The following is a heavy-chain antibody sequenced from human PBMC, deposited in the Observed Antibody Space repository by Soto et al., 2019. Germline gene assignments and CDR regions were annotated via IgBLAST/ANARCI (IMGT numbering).Heavy chain of an antibody. J-gene: IGHJ4*02. CDR3: ARRKYSTYPYHFDY. V-gene: IGHV1-69*13. Sequence: GASVKVSCKDSRGTFSSYAISWVRQAPGQGLEWMGGSIAIFGTANYAQKFQGRVTITADETTSTAYMELSSLTSEDTAVYYCARRKYSTYPYHFDYWGQGTLVTVSS. CDR2: SIAIFGTA. CDR1: RGTFSSYA. D-gene: IGHD6-6*01.